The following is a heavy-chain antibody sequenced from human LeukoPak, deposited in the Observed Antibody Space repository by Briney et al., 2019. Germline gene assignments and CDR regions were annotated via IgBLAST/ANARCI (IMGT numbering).Heavy chain of an antibody. CDR1: GYTFTNYA. D-gene: IGHD3-22*01. CDR3: AREEYYDSSAPTNFDY. CDR2: INTNTGNP. J-gene: IGHJ4*02. V-gene: IGHV7-4-1*02. Sequence: ASVNVSCKASGYTFTNYAMNWVRQAPGQGLEWMGWINTNTGNPTYAQGFTGRFVFSLDTSVTTAYLQNSSLKAEDTAVYYCAREEYYDSSAPTNFDYWGQGTLVTVSS.